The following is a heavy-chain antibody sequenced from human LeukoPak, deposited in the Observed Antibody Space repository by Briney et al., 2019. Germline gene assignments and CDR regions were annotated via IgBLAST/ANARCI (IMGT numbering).Heavy chain of an antibody. CDR3: ARDMNYGDFNWFDP. V-gene: IGHV4-61*02. D-gene: IGHD4-17*01. Sequence: SETLSLTCTVSGGSISSGSYYWSWIRQPAGKGLEWIGRIYTSGSTNYNPSLKSRVTISVDTSKNQFSLKLSSVTAADTAVYYCARDMNYGDFNWFDPWGQGTLVTVSS. CDR1: GGSISSGSYY. J-gene: IGHJ5*02. CDR2: IYTSGST.